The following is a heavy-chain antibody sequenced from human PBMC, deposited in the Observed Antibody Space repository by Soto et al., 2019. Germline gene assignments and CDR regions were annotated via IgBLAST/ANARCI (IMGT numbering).Heavy chain of an antibody. Sequence: EVQLVESGGGLVQPGGSLRLSCAASGFTFSSYWMHWVRQAPGKGLVWVSRINSDGSSTSYADSVKGRFTISRDNXXXXXXXXXXXXXXXXXXXXXXXXXXXXXXXXXREDYWGQGTLVTVSS. CDR2: INSDGSST. CDR1: GFTFSSYW. CDR3: XXXXXXXXXXXREDY. J-gene: IGHJ4*02. V-gene: IGHV3-74*01. D-gene: IGHD1-26*01.